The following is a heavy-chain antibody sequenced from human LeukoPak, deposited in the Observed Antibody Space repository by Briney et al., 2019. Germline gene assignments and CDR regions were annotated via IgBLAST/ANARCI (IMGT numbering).Heavy chain of an antibody. V-gene: IGHV2-5*02. CDR2: IYWDDAK. J-gene: IGHJ4*02. CDR3: AHSPPLYGDYVSFYFDF. D-gene: IGHD4-17*01. Sequence: SGPTLVKPTQTIMLTCNLSGFSLSTSGMGVGWIRQSPVKALEWLALIYWDDAKRYSPSLKNRLTITKDTSKNQVVLKMTNMDPVDTATYYCAHSPPLYGDYVSFYFDFWGQGALVTVSS. CDR1: GFSLSTSGMG.